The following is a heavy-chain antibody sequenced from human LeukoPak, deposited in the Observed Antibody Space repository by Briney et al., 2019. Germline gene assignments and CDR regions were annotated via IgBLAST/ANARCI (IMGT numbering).Heavy chain of an antibody. CDR2: IWFDGSHK. CDR3: ARDFETCSSTRCYTPHYYYGLDV. V-gene: IGHV3-33*01. CDR1: GFTFSDYG. D-gene: IGHD2-2*01. J-gene: IGHJ6*02. Sequence: PGGSLRLSCAASGFTFSDYGMHWVRQAPGKGLQWVAVIWFDGSHKYYVDSVKGRFTISRDNSKNTVYLQMNNLRADDTALYYCARDFETCSSTRCYTPHYYYGLDVWGRGTTVTVSS.